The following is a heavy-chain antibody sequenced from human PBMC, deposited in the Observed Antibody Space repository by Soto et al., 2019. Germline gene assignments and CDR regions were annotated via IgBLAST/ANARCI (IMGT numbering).Heavy chain of an antibody. Sequence: GPSVKVSCKASGYTFTSYAMHWVRQAPGQRLEWMGWINAGNGNTKYSQKFQGRVTITRDTSASTAYMELSSLRSEDTAVYYCARAEYYSGSGAILQFDPWGQGTLVTVSS. D-gene: IGHD3-10*01. J-gene: IGHJ5*02. V-gene: IGHV1-3*01. CDR2: INAGNGNT. CDR3: ARAEYYSGSGAILQFDP. CDR1: GYTFTSYA.